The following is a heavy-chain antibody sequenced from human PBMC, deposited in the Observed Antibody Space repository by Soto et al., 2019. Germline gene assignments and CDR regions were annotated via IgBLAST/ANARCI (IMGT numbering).Heavy chain of an antibody. CDR2: IDPDGSDT. V-gene: IGHV3-74*01. Sequence: GGSQSLSCTASGFAFRRFAMHWVRQAPGKGLVWVSRIDPDGSDTTYADSVKGRFTISRDNAKNIVYLQMSSLRAEDTALYYCATMAGTYPYWGQGTLVTVSS. J-gene: IGHJ4*02. CDR3: ATMAGTYPY. CDR1: GFAFRRFA. D-gene: IGHD1-26*01.